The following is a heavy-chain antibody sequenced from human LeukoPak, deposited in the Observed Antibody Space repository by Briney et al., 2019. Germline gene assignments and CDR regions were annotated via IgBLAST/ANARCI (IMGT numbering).Heavy chain of an antibody. CDR1: GFTFSDYY. J-gene: IGHJ6*02. D-gene: IGHD3-10*01. Sequence: GGSLRLSCAASGFTFSDYYMSWLRQAPGKGLEWVSYISSSGSTIYYADSVKGRFTISRDNSKNSLYLQMNSLRAEDTAVYYCARAFYGSGSYYYYGMDVWGQGTTVTVSS. CDR3: ARAFYGSGSYYYYGMDV. V-gene: IGHV3-11*01. CDR2: ISSSGSTI.